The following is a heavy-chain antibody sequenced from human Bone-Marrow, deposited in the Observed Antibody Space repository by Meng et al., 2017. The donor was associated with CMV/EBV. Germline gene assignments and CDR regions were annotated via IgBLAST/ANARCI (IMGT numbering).Heavy chain of an antibody. D-gene: IGHD3-3*01. Sequence: FTGYYMHWVRQAPGQGLEWMGWINPNSGGTNYAQKFQGRVTMTRDTSISTAYMELSRLRSDDTAVYYCASGITIFGVVSYDYYGMDVWGQGTTVTVSS. V-gene: IGHV1-2*02. CDR1: FTGYY. CDR2: INPNSGGT. J-gene: IGHJ6*02. CDR3: ASGITIFGVVSYDYYGMDV.